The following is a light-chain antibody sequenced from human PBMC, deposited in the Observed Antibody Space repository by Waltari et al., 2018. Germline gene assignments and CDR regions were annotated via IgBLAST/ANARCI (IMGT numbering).Light chain of an antibody. CDR3: QAWDSTVV. CDR2: RYT. Sequence: SYELTQPPSVPVSPGQTASISCSGDTLGDKSACWYQPKPGQSPVLVIYRYTKRPSGIPVRFSGSKSGNTATLTISGTQAMDEADYYCQAWDSTVVFGGGTKLTVL. V-gene: IGLV3-1*01. J-gene: IGLJ2*01. CDR1: TLGDKS.